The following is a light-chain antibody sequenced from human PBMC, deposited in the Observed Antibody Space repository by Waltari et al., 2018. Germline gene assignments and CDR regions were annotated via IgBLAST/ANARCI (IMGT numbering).Light chain of an antibody. CDR1: QTFSANS. CDR3: QQLVSSPLT. V-gene: IGKV3-20*01. J-gene: IGKJ4*01. Sequence: IVLTQSPDTLSLSPGERATLSYRASQTFSANSLAWYQKKPGQAPRLLIYGASTRASGITDRFSGSGSGTDFTLTITRLEPEDSAVYYCQQLVSSPLTFGGGTRLEIK. CDR2: GAS.